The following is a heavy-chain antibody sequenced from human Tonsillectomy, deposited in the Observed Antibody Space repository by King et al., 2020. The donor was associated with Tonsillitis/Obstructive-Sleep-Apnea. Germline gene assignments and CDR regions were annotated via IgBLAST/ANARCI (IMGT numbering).Heavy chain of an antibody. D-gene: IGHD5-18*01. J-gene: IGHJ5*02. V-gene: IGHV3-30*01. CDR1: GFTFSSYA. CDR3: ARQRGVTTTWFDP. CDR2: ISYDGSNK. Sequence: VQLVESGGGVVQPGRSLRLSCAASGFTFSSYAMHWVRQDPGKGLEWVAVISYDGSNKYYADSVKGRFTISRDNSKNTLYLKMNSLRAEDTAVYYCARQRGVTTTWFDPWGQGTLVTVSS.